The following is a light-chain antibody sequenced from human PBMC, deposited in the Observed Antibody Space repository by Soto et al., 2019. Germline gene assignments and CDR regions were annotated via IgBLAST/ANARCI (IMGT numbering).Light chain of an antibody. CDR1: SSDIGNYDF. CDR3: SSYTTSTSFIL. Sequence: QSVLTQPASVSGSPGQSITISCTGTSSDIGNYDFVSWYQQVPGTALKAMIYEVSSRPSGVSNRFSGSESGNTASLTISGLQAEDEAYYYCSSYTTSTSFILFGGGTLLTGL. J-gene: IGLJ2*01. V-gene: IGLV2-14*01. CDR2: EVS.